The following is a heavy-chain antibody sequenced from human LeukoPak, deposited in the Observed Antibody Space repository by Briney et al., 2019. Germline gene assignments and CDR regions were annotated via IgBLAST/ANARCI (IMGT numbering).Heavy chain of an antibody. CDR2: INHSGST. CDR1: GGSFSDYY. CDR3: ARHKHWGDFWRGLGY. Sequence: SETLSLTCAVYGGSFSDYYWSWIRQPPGKGLEWIGEINHSGSTNYNPSLKSRVTISVDTSKNQFSLKLSSVTAADTAVYYCARHKHWGDFWRGLGYWGQGTLVTVSS. V-gene: IGHV4-34*01. J-gene: IGHJ4*02. D-gene: IGHD3-3*01.